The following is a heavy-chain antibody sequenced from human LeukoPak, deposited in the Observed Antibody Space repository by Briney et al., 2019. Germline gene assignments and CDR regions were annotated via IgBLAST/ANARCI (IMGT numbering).Heavy chain of an antibody. J-gene: IGHJ3*02. Sequence: SETLSLTCTVSGGSISSGGYYWSWIRQHPGKGLEWIGYIYYSGSTYYNPSLKSRVTISVDTSENQFSLKLSSVTAADTAVYYCAAGGVVQNAYDAFDIWGQGTMVTVSS. CDR2: IYYSGST. D-gene: IGHD2-8*02. CDR3: AAGGVVQNAYDAFDI. V-gene: IGHV4-31*03. CDR1: GGSISSGGYY.